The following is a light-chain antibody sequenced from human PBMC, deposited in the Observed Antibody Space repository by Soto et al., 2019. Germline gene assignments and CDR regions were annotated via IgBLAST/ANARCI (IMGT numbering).Light chain of an antibody. CDR2: AAS. CDR3: QQSYSTPRT. CDR1: QNSNIY. J-gene: IGKJ2*01. V-gene: IGKV1-39*01. Sequence: DIQMTQSPSSLSASVGDRVTITCRASQNSNIYLNWYQQKPGKAPQVLIYAASSLQSGVPSRFTGSGSGTDFTLTISSLQSEDFGTYYCQQSYSTPRTFGHGTKVDI.